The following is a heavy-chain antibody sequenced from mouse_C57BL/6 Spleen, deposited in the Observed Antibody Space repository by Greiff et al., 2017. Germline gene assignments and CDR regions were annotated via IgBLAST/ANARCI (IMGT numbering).Heavy chain of an antibody. CDR2: IDPEDGET. J-gene: IGHJ3*01. CDR1: GFNIKDYY. Sequence: EVQLQESGAELVKPGASVKLSCTASGFNIKDYYMHWVKQRTEQGLEWIGRIDPEDGETKYAPKFQGQATITADTSSNTASLQLRSLTSEDTPFYYCDGEGGLGALFAYWGQGTLVTVSA. CDR3: DGEGGLGALFAY. V-gene: IGHV14-2*01. D-gene: IGHD4-1*01.